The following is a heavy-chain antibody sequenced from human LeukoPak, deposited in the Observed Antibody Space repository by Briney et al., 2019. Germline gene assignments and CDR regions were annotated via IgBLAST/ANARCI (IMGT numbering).Heavy chain of an antibody. Sequence: GRSLRLSCETSGXTFSSHAMQWVRLAPGKGLECVALITYDGSNKYYADSVKGRFTISRDNSENTLYLQMNSLRPEDTAVYYCAKESPHDYGDYWGQGTLVTVSS. J-gene: IGHJ4*02. CDR2: ITYDGSNK. CDR3: AKESPHDYGDY. V-gene: IGHV3-30-3*01. CDR1: GXTFSSHA.